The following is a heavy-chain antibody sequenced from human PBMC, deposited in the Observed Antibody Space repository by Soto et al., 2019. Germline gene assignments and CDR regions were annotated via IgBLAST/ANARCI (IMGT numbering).Heavy chain of an antibody. Sequence: QVQLVQSGAEVKKPGASVKVSCKASGYTFTSYDINWVRQATGQGLEWMGWMNPNSGNTGYAQKFQGRVTMTRNTSISTAYMELSSLRSEDTAVYYCARVLGSCSGGSCYPDAFDIWGQGTMVTVSS. V-gene: IGHV1-8*01. CDR2: MNPNSGNT. J-gene: IGHJ3*02. CDR1: GYTFTSYD. D-gene: IGHD2-15*01. CDR3: ARVLGSCSGGSCYPDAFDI.